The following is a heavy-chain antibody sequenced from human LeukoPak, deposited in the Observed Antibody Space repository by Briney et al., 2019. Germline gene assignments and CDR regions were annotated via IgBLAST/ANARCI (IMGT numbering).Heavy chain of an antibody. CDR3: ARDQLRGTHFDN. J-gene: IGHJ4*02. CDR1: GGSFSGYY. D-gene: IGHD2-2*01. V-gene: IGHV4-34*01. CDR2: INHSGST. Sequence: PSETLSLTCAVYGGSFSGYYWSWIRQPPGKGLEWIGEINHSGSTNYNPSPKSRVTISVDTSKNQFSLKLSSVTAADTAVYYCARDQLRGTHFDNWGQGTLVTVSS.